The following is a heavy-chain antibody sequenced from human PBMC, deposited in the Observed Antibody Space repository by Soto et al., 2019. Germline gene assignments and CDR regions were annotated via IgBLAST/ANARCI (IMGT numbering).Heavy chain of an antibody. D-gene: IGHD6-13*01. CDR3: VRDSETSSSWSLDY. CDR1: GFNVSSDY. CDR2: LSTGGFT. Sequence: EVQLVESGGGLIQPGGSLRLSCTASGFNVSSDYMNWVRQAPGKGLEWVSVLSTGGFTYYADSVKGRFTISRDNPKNTLYLQMNSLRVEDTAVYYCVRDSETSSSWSLDYWGQGTLVTVSS. V-gene: IGHV3-53*01. J-gene: IGHJ4*02.